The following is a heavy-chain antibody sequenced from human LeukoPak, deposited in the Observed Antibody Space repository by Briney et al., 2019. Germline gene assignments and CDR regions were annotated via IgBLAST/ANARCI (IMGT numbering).Heavy chain of an antibody. V-gene: IGHV3-53*04. CDR3: ARDAGHSSSSPLDV. CDR2: MYRSVST. CDR1: GFNVSTSY. J-gene: IGHJ6*02. Sequence: PGGSLRLSCAASGFNVSTSYLSWVRQAPGKGLEWVSVMYRSVSTYYADSVKGRFTISRHNSKNTVYLLMNSLRVEDTAVYYCARDAGHSSSSPLDVWGQGTTVTVSS. D-gene: IGHD6-6*01.